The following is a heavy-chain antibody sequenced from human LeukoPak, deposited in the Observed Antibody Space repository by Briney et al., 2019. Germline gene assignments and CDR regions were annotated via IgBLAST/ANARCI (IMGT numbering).Heavy chain of an antibody. CDR2: IYYSGST. Sequence: SETLSLTCTVSGGSVSSGSYYRSWIRQPPGKGLEWVVYIYYSGSTNYNPSLKSRVTISVDTSKNQFSLKLSSVTAADTAVYYCARARITAPYFDYWGQGTLVTVSS. CDR1: GGSVSSGSYY. CDR3: ARARITAPYFDY. V-gene: IGHV4-61*01. J-gene: IGHJ4*02. D-gene: IGHD3-10*01.